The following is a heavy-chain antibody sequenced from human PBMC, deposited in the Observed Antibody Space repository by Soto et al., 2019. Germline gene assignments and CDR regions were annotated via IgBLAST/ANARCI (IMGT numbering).Heavy chain of an antibody. CDR3: AHIVAGGSYFSY. CDR1: GFSLSTSGVG. J-gene: IGHJ4*02. D-gene: IGHD6-19*01. CDR2: IYWDYDK. Sequence: QITLKESGPTLVKPTQTLTLTCTFSGFSLSTSGVGVGWIRQPPGKALEWLALIYWDYDKRYSPSLKSRLTIHKPXTNTQVVLTMTNMDPVDTATYYCAHIVAGGSYFSYWGQGTLVTVSS. V-gene: IGHV2-5*02.